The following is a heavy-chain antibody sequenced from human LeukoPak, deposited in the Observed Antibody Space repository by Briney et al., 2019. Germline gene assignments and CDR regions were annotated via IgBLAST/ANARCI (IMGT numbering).Heavy chain of an antibody. V-gene: IGHV3-74*01. D-gene: IGHD2-2*02. CDR3: ARAPRYCSSTSCYKAEYFQH. J-gene: IGHJ1*01. Sequence: PGGSLRLSCAASGFTFSSYSMNWVRQAPGKGLVWVSRINSDGSSTSYADSVKGRFTISRDNAKNTLYLQMNSLRAEDTAVYYCARAPRYCSSTSCYKAEYFQHWGQGTLVTVSS. CDR1: GFTFSSYS. CDR2: INSDGSST.